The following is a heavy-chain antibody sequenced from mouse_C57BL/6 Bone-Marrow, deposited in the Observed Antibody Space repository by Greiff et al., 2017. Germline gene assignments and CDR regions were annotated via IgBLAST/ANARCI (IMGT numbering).Heavy chain of an antibody. CDR1: GYTFTSYG. J-gene: IGHJ2*01. D-gene: IGHD1-1*01. V-gene: IGHV1-81*01. CDR2: IYPRSGNT. CDR3: ARVGGLLSTVVDYFDY. Sequence: QVQLQQSGAELARPGASVKLSCKASGYTFTSYGISWVKQRTGQGLEWIGEIYPRSGNTYYNAKFKGQDTLTADKSSSTAYMELRCLTSEDSAVYFCARVGGLLSTVVDYFDYWGQGTTLTVSS.